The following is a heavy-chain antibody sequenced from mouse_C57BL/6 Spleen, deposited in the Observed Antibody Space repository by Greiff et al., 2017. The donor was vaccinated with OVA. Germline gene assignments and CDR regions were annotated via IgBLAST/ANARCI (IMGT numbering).Heavy chain of an antibody. J-gene: IGHJ2*01. CDR2: IDPSDSYT. CDR3: ARGDVDY. CDR1: GYTFTSYW. Sequence: VQLQQPGAELVMPGASVKLSCKASGYTFTSYWMHWVKQRPGQGLEWIGEIDPSDSYTNYNQKFKGKSTLSVDKSSSTAYMQLSSLTSEDSAVYYCARGDVDYWGQGTTLTVSS. D-gene: IGHD3-3*01. V-gene: IGHV1-69*01.